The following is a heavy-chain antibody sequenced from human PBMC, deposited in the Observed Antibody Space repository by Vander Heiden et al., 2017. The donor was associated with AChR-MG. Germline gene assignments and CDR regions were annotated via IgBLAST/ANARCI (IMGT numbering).Heavy chain of an antibody. V-gene: IGHV3-30*02. CDR1: GFSFSSYG. D-gene: IGHD2-15*01. J-gene: IGHJ4*02. Sequence: QAQLVESGGGVVQTGGSLRLSCAASGFSFSSYGSHWVRQAQGKGMGWVAVMRYDGSNKYYADSVKGRFTISRDNSKNTVYLQMNSLRAEDTAVYYWAKDSSSWVVVVVAAADYWGQGTLVTVSS. CDR3: AKDSSSWVVVVVAAADY. CDR2: MRYDGSNK.